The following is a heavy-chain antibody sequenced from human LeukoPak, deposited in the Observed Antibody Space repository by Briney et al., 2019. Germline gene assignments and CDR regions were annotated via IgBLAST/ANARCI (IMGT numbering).Heavy chain of an antibody. CDR2: ISFDGSHK. D-gene: IGHD3-10*01. CDR1: GFTFSGHP. CDR3: ARDFGITWAQYYFDY. V-gene: IGHV3-30*04. J-gene: IGHJ4*02. Sequence: TGGSLRLSCAASGFTFSGHPMHWVRQAPGKGLEWVAVISFDGSHKYYADSVTGRFTISRDNSKNTLYLQMDSLRTDDTAMFYCARDFGITWAQYYFDYWSQRTLVTVSS.